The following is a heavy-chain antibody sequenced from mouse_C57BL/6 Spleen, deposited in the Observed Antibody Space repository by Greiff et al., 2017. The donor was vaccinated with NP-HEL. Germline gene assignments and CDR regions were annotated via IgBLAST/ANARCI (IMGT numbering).Heavy chain of an antibody. J-gene: IGHJ2*01. CDR1: GYTFTDYY. CDR3: ARSTGADY. Sequence: QVQLKESGAELVRPGASVKLSCKASGYTFTDYYINWVKQRPGQGLEWIARIYPGSGNTYYNEKFKGKATLTAEKSSSTAYMQLSSLTSEDSAVYFCARSTGADYWGQGTTLTVSS. V-gene: IGHV1-76*01. D-gene: IGHD1-1*02. CDR2: IYPGSGNT.